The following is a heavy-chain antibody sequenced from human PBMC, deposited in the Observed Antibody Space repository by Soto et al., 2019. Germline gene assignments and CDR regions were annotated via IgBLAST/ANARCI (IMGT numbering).Heavy chain of an antibody. V-gene: IGHV4-31*03. Sequence: LSLTCTVSGGSISSGGYYWSWIRQHPGKGLEWIGYIYYSGSTYYNPSLKSRVTISVDTSKNQFSLKLSSVTAADTAVYYCARDRAGWSGQYGMGVWGQGTTVTVSS. CDR3: ARDRAGWSGQYGMGV. D-gene: IGHD3-3*01. CDR1: GGSISSGGYY. CDR2: IYYSGST. J-gene: IGHJ6*02.